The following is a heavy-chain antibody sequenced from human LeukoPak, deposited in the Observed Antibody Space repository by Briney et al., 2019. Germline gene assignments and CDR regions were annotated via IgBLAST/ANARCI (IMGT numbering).Heavy chain of an antibody. V-gene: IGHV3-21*01. CDR2: ISSSSTNT. J-gene: IGHJ4*02. Sequence: GGSLRLSCAASGFTFSTYSMNWVRQAPGRGLEWVSSISSSSTNTYYADSVRGRFTISRDNAKNSLYLQMNSLRVEDTAVYYCARERGYSYGYNDYWGQGTLVTVSS. CDR3: ARERGYSYGYNDY. D-gene: IGHD5-18*01. CDR1: GFTFSTYS.